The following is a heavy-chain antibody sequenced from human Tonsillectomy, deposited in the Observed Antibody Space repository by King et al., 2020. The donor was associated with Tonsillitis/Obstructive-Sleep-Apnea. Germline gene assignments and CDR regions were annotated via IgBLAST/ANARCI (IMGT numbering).Heavy chain of an antibody. V-gene: IGHV4-59*08. CDR1: GGSISSYY. CDR2: IYYSGST. D-gene: IGHD3-3*01. J-gene: IGHJ6*03. Sequence: QLQESGPGLVKPSETLSLTCTVSGGSISSYYWSWIRQPPGKGLEWIGYIYYSGSTNYNPSLKSRVTISVDTSKNQFSLKLSSVTAADTAVYYCARFPPPVNFWSGYYPYMDVWGKGTTVTVSS. CDR3: ARFPPPVNFWSGYYPYMDV.